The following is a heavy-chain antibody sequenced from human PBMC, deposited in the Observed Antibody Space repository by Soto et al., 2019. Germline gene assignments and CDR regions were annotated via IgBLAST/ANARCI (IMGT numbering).Heavy chain of an antibody. V-gene: IGHV1-58*01. J-gene: IGHJ4*02. CDR3: AADLGGAEKTLQWFGESLAFDY. Sequence: ASVKVSCKASGFTFTSSAVKWVRQARGQRLEWIGWIVVGSGNTNYAQKFQERVTITRDMSTSTAYMELSSLRSEDTAVYYCAADLGGAEKTLQWFGESLAFDYWGQGTLVTVSS. CDR2: IVVGSGNT. D-gene: IGHD3-10*01. CDR1: GFTFTSSA.